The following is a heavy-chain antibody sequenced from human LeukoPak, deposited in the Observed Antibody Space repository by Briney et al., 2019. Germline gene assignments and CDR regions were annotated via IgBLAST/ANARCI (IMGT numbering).Heavy chain of an antibody. CDR3: AITPQYSSGWYT. D-gene: IGHD6-19*01. V-gene: IGHV1-24*01. J-gene: IGHJ5*02. CDR2: FDPEDGET. Sequence: ASVKVSCKVSGYTLTELSMHWVRQAPGKGLEWMGGFDPEDGETIYAQKFQGRVTMTEDTSTDTAYMELSSLRSEDTAVYYCAITPQYSSGWYTWGQGTLVTVSS. CDR1: GYTLTELS.